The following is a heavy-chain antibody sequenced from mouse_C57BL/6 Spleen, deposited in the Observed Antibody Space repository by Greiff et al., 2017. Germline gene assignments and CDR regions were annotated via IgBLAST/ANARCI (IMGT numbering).Heavy chain of an antibody. D-gene: IGHD2-4*01. CDR1: GYSFTGYY. V-gene: IGHV1-42*01. J-gene: IGHJ1*03. Sequence: VQLKQSGPELVKPGASVKISCKASGYSFTGYYMNWVKQSPEKSLEWIGEINPSTGGTTYNQKFKAKATLTVDKSSSTAYMQLKSLTSEDSAVYYCARSLYYDYAGYFGVWGTGTTVTVSS. CDR3: ARSLYYDYAGYFGV. CDR2: INPSTGGT.